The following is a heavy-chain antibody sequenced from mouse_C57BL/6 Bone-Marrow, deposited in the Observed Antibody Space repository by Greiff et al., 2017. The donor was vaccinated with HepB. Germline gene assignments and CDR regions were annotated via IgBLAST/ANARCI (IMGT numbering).Heavy chain of an antibody. D-gene: IGHD1-1*01. Sequence: EVKLVDSGGGLVQSGRSLRLSCATSGFTFSDFYMEWVRQAPGKGLEWIAASRNKANDYTTEYSASVKGRFIVSRDTSQSILYLQMNALRAEDTAIFYCARDAPPTRAMDDWGQGTSVTVSS. CDR3: ARDAPPTRAMDD. CDR1: GFTFSDFY. CDR2: SRNKANDYTT. V-gene: IGHV7-1*01. J-gene: IGHJ4*01.